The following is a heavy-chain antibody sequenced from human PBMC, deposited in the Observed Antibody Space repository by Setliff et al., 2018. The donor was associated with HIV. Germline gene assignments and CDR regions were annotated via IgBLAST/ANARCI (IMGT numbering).Heavy chain of an antibody. CDR2: IGYNGDT. CDR1: GGSINSYY. J-gene: IGHJ3*02. D-gene: IGHD2-15*01. V-gene: IGHV4-59*08. CDR3: ASRRAFGGPIDAFDI. Sequence: PSETLSLTCTVSGGSINSYYWNWIRQSPGKGLEWIGYIGYNGDTSYNPSLNSRVTLSVDRSKNQFSLKLRSVTAADTAVYYCASRRAFGGPIDAFDIWGQGTMVTVSS.